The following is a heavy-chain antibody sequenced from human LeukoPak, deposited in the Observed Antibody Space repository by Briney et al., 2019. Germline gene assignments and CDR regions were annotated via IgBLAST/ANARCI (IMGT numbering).Heavy chain of an antibody. V-gene: IGHV3-33*01. Sequence: GGSLRLSCAASGFILCSYGMHGVRQAPGKGLEWVAYIWFEGSNKEYAHSVQGRLTISRDNSKNTLYLQMNSLRSEDTAVYYCVRDRLTLPKKYFDDWGQGTLVTVSS. CDR3: VRDRLTLPKKYFDD. J-gene: IGHJ4*02. CDR1: GFILCSYG. D-gene: IGHD3-16*01. CDR2: IWFEGSNK.